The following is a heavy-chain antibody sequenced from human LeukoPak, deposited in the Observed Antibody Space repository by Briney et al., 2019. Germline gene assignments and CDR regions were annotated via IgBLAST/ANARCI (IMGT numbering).Heavy chain of an antibody. CDR3: ARGPDYSDYYYSYYMDV. CDR2: IYYTET. Sequence: SETLSLTCTVSGGSVSNYYWSWIRQSPGKGLEWIGYIYYTETSYNPSLKSRVTISADTSKNQFSLKLYSVTAADTAVYFCARGPDYSDYYYSYYMDVWGKGTTVTVSS. V-gene: IGHV4-59*02. CDR1: GGSVSNYY. D-gene: IGHD4-11*01. J-gene: IGHJ6*03.